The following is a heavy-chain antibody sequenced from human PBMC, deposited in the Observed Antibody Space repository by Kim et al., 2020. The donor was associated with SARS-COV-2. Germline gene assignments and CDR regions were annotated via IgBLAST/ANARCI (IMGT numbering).Heavy chain of an antibody. J-gene: IGHJ3*02. CDR2: IRSNAYGGTT. Sequence: GGSLRLSCTASGFTFGDYAMSWFRQAPGKGLEWVGFIRSNAYGGTTEYATSVKGRFTISRDDSKSIAYLQMNSLKTEDTAVYYCTRHYLGYCSGGNCSAAHFDIWGQGTMVTVSS. CDR1: GFTFGDYA. D-gene: IGHD2-15*01. CDR3: TRHYLGYCSGGNCSAAHFDI. V-gene: IGHV3-49*03.